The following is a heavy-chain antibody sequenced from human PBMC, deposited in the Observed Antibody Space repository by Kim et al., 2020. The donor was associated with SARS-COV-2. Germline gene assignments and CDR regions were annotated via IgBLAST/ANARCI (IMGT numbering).Heavy chain of an antibody. CDR2: ISGSGGST. V-gene: IGHV3-23*01. D-gene: IGHD6-13*01. Sequence: GGSLRLSCAASGFTFSSYAMSWVRQAPGKGLEWVSAISGSGGSTYYADSVKGRFTISRDNSKNTLYLQMNSLRVEDTAVYYCAKGVYSSSSYYWGQGTLVTVSS. CDR1: GFTFSSYA. CDR3: AKGVYSSSSYY. J-gene: IGHJ4*02.